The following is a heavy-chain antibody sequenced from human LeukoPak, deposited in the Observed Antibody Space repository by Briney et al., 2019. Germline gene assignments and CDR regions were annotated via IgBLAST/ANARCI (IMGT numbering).Heavy chain of an antibody. CDR2: ISGSGGST. CDR3: AKTYVWYYFDY. CDR1: GFTFSSYG. Sequence: GGSPRLSCAASGFTFSSYGMSWVRQAPGKGLEWVSAISGSGGSTYYADSVKGRFTISRDNSKNTLYLQMNSLGAEDTAVYYCAKTYVWYYFDYWGQGILVTVSS. V-gene: IGHV3-23*01. J-gene: IGHJ4*02. D-gene: IGHD3-16*01.